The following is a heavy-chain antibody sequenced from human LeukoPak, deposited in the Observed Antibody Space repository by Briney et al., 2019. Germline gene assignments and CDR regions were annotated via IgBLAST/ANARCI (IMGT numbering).Heavy chain of an antibody. V-gene: IGHV4-59*01. D-gene: IGHD3-10*01. J-gene: IGHJ5*02. CDR3: ARDQRITMVRGLGRWFDP. CDR1: GGSISSYY. CDR2: IYYSGST. Sequence: SETLSLTCTVSGGSISSYYWSWIRQPPGKGLEWIGYIYYSGSTNYNPSLKSRVTISVDTSKNQFSLKLSSVTAADTAVYYCARDQRITMVRGLGRWFDPWGQGTLVTVSS.